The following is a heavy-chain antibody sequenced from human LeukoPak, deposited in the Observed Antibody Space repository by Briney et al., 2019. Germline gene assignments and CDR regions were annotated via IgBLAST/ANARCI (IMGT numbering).Heavy chain of an antibody. CDR3: AKDGYSNYYYYGMDV. J-gene: IGHJ6*02. Sequence: QTGGSLRLSCAASGFTFSSYAMSWVRQAPGKGLEWVSAISGSGGSTYYADSVKGRFTISRDNSKNTLYLQMNSLRAEDTAVYYCAKDGYSNYYYYGMDVWGQGTTVTVSS. CDR1: GFTFSSYA. D-gene: IGHD3-22*01. CDR2: ISGSGGST. V-gene: IGHV3-23*01.